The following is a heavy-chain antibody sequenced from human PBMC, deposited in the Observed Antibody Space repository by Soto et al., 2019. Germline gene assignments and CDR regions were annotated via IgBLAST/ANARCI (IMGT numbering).Heavy chain of an antibody. CDR2: IYYSGST. D-gene: IGHD3-22*01. CDR1: GGSISSSSYY. V-gene: IGHV4-39*07. CDR3: ARDRYDSSGFNWFAP. J-gene: IGHJ5*02. Sequence: PSETLSLTCTVSGGSISSSSYYWGWIRQPPGKGLEWIGSIYYSGSTYYNPSLKSRVTISVDTSKNQFSLKLSSVTAADTAVYYCARDRYDSSGFNWFAPWGQGTLVPVSS.